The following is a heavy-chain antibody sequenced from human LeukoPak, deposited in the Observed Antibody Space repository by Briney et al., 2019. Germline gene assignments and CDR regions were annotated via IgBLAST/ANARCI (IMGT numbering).Heavy chain of an antibody. CDR3: SRDRRTWFDP. CDR2: MNGDGSIT. Sequence: GGSLRLSCAASGFIFTTNWMQWVRQAPGKGLVWVSRMNGDGSITSYADSVKGRFTISRDNAKNTLYLQMNSLRAEDTALYYCSRDRRTWFDPWGQGTLVTVSS. J-gene: IGHJ5*02. V-gene: IGHV3-74*01. CDR1: GFIFTTNW.